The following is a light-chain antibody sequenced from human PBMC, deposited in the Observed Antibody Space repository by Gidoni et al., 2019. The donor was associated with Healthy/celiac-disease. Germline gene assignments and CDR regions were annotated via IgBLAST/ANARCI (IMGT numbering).Light chain of an antibody. CDR3: SSYTSSSTLV. Sequence: QAALTQPASVSGSPGQSITLSCTGTSSDVGGYNYVSWYQQHPGKAHKLMIYEVSNRPSGVSNRFSGSKSGNTASLTISGLQAEDEADYYCSSYTSSSTLVFETGTKVTVL. CDR2: EVS. J-gene: IGLJ1*01. CDR1: SSDVGGYNY. V-gene: IGLV2-14*01.